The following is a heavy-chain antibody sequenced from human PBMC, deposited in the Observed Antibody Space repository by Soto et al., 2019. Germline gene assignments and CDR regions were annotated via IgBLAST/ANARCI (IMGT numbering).Heavy chain of an antibody. CDR3: ARGYCSSTSCQYYFDF. V-gene: IGHV1-18*01. CDR1: GYTFTSYG. J-gene: IGHJ4*02. CDR2: ISAYNGNT. D-gene: IGHD2-2*01. Sequence: ASVKVSCKASGYTFTSYGISWVRQAPGQGLEWMGWISAYNGNTNYAQKLQGRVTMTTDTSTSTAYMELTSLGSEDTAVYHCARGYCSSTSCQYYFDFWGQGTLVTVSS.